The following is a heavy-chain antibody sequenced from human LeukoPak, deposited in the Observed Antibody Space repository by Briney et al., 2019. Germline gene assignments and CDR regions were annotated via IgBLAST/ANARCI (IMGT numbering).Heavy chain of an antibody. CDR3: AGGDYDFWSGYFDY. Sequence: SGGSLRLSCAASGFTFSSYWMSWVRQAPGKGLEWVANIKQDGSEKYYVDSVKGRFTISRDNAKNSLYLQMNSLRAEDTAVYYCAGGDYDFWSGYFDYWGQGTLVTVSS. D-gene: IGHD3-3*01. V-gene: IGHV3-7*01. CDR1: GFTFSSYW. J-gene: IGHJ4*02. CDR2: IKQDGSEK.